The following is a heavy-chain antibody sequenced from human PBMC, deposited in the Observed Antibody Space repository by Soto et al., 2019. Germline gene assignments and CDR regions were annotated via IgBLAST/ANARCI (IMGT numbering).Heavy chain of an antibody. CDR2: IYYTGNT. D-gene: IGHD2-2*01. V-gene: IGHV4-30-4*01. J-gene: IGHJ4*02. CDR3: ARATDDSSTYYLDY. Sequence: QVQLQESGPGLVKPSQTLSLTCTVSGASISGGDYCWTWIRQPPGKGLEWIGSIYYTGNTYSNPSLXXXLNXSVDPSNNQFALRLTSVTAPDTAIYSCARATDDSSTYYLDYWGQGTLVTVSS. CDR1: GASISGGDYC.